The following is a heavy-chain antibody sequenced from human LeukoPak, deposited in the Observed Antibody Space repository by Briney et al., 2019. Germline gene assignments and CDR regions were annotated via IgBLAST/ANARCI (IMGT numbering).Heavy chain of an antibody. J-gene: IGHJ3*01. Sequence: GGSLRLSCAASGFTFGNSWVHWVRQAPGKGLVWVSLINADGSTTTYADSVKGRFTISRDNARNTLSPQMNSLTIEDTAVYYCVVVVEPPDSDGFDVWGQGTMITVSS. CDR2: INADGSTT. CDR1: GFTFGNSW. CDR3: VVVVEPPDSDGFDV. D-gene: IGHD1-14*01. V-gene: IGHV3-74*01.